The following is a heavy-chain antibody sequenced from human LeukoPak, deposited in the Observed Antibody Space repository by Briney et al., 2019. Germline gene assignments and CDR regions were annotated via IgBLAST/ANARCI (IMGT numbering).Heavy chain of an antibody. CDR2: LYSSGST. Sequence: SETLSLTCTVSGGSISSNYWSWLRQPPGKGLEWIGYLYSSGSTNYNPSLKSRVTISEDTSKTQFSLKLTSVTAADTAFYYCARGGYFDSPFDYWGQGTLVTVSS. D-gene: IGHD3-22*01. J-gene: IGHJ4*02. CDR1: GGSISSNY. V-gene: IGHV4-59*01. CDR3: ARGGYFDSPFDY.